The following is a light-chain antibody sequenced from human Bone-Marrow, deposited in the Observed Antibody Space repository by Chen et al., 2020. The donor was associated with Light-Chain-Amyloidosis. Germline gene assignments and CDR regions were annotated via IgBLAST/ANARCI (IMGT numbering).Light chain of an antibody. Sequence: QSALTQPPPASGSPGQSVTISCTGTRSDIGGYHPVSWYRQHPGQAPELIIYEVTNRPSGVPDRFSGSKSGNTASLTISGLQAGDEADYFCNACAGSINFSVFGTGTKVTVL. V-gene: IGLV2-8*01. CDR2: EVT. J-gene: IGLJ1*01. CDR1: RSDIGGYHP. CDR3: NACAGSINFSV.